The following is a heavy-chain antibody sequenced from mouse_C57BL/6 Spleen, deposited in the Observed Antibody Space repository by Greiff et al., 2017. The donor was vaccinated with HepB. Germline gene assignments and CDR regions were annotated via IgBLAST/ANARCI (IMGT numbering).Heavy chain of an antibody. Sequence: VQLQQSGAELARPGASVKLSCKASGYTFPSYGISWVKQRTGQGLEWIGEIYPRSGNTYYNEKFKGKATLTADKSSSTAYMELRSLTSEDSAVYFCARCYYGSSHYYAMDYWGQGTSVTVSS. V-gene: IGHV1-81*01. J-gene: IGHJ4*01. D-gene: IGHD1-1*01. CDR1: GYTFPSYG. CDR3: ARCYYGSSHYYAMDY. CDR2: IYPRSGNT.